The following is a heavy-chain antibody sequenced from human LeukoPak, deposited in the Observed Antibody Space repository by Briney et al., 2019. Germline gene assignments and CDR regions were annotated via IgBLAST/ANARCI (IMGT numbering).Heavy chain of an antibody. V-gene: IGHV4-30-2*01. CDR3: ARGLGYYDFWSGYFFAFDI. CDR2: IYHSGST. Sequence: PSETLSLTCAVSSGSISSGGYSWSWIRQPPGKGLEWIGYIYHSGSTYYNPSLKSRATISVDRSKNQFSLKLSSVTAADTAVYYCARGLGYYDFWSGYFFAFDIWGQGTMVTVSS. D-gene: IGHD3-3*01. J-gene: IGHJ3*02. CDR1: SGSISSGGYS.